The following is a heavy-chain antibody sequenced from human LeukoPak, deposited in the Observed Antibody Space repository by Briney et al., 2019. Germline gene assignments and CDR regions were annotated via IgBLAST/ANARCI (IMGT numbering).Heavy chain of an antibody. J-gene: IGHJ4*02. CDR2: IIPIFGTA. Sequence: ASVKVSCKASGGTFSSYAISWVRQAPGQGLEWMGGIIPIFGTANYAQKFQGRVTITADKSTSTAYMELSSLRSEDTAVYYCASAADYYDSSGYFKGEPPDYWGQGTLVTVSS. V-gene: IGHV1-69*06. CDR1: GGTFSSYA. CDR3: ASAADYYDSSGYFKGEPPDY. D-gene: IGHD3-22*01.